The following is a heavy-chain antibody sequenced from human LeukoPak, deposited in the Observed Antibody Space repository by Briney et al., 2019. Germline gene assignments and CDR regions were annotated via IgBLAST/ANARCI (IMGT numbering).Heavy chain of an antibody. CDR3: ARDQHYYDSSGYYPYYHYGMDV. J-gene: IGHJ6*02. Sequence: GGSLRLSCAASGFMFSSYGMHWVRQAPGKGLEWVAVISYDGSNKYYADSVKGRFTISRDNSKNTLYLQMNSLRAEDTAVYYCARDQHYYDSSGYYPYYHYGMDVWGQGTTVTVSS. CDR2: ISYDGSNK. CDR1: GFMFSSYG. D-gene: IGHD3-22*01. V-gene: IGHV3-30*19.